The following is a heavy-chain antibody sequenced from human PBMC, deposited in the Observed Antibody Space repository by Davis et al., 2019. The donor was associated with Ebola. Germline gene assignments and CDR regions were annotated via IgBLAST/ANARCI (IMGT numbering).Heavy chain of an antibody. CDR3: ASQTVTTGWFDP. CDR1: GYSISSGYY. CDR2: IYHSGST. D-gene: IGHD4-17*01. J-gene: IGHJ5*02. Sequence: SETLSLTCTVSGYSISSGYYWGWIRQPPGKGLEWIGSIYHSGSTYYNPSLKSRVTISVDTSKNQFSLKLSPVTAADTAVYYCASQTVTTGWFDPWGQGTLVTVSS. V-gene: IGHV4-38-2*02.